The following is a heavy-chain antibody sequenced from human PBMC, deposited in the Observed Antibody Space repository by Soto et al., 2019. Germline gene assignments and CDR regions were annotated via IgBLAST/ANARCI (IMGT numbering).Heavy chain of an antibody. D-gene: IGHD3-10*01. CDR2: IYYSGST. CDR3: ARGSQNYYGSGSYYREDPYYFDY. CDR1: GHTLSRGRDY. J-gene: IGHJ4*02. V-gene: IGHV4-31*02. Sequence: TMSLTRTVSGHTLSRGRDYGSSNRHQPGKSRERIRYIYYSGSTYYNPSLKSRVTISVDTSKNQFSLKLSSVTAADTAVYYCARGSQNYYGSGSYYREDPYYFDYWGQGTLVTVSS.